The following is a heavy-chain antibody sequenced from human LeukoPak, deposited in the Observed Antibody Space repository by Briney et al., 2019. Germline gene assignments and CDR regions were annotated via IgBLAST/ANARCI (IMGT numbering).Heavy chain of an antibody. Sequence: ASVKVSCKASGYTFTSYYMHWVRQAPGQGLEWMGIINLSGGSTSYAQKFQGRVTMTRDMSTSTVYMELSSLRSEDTAVYYCARAHRGGWTRIAAAGTELPDYWGQGTLVTVSS. CDR1: GYTFTSYY. CDR2: INLSGGST. D-gene: IGHD6-13*01. V-gene: IGHV1-46*01. CDR3: ARAHRGGWTRIAAAGTELPDY. J-gene: IGHJ4*02.